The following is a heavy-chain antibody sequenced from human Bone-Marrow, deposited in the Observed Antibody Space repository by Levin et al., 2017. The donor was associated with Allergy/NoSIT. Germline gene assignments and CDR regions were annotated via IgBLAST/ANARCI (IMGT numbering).Heavy chain of an antibody. V-gene: IGHV5-10-1*01. CDR3: ATTHRSSWYLPLV. J-gene: IGHJ6*04. D-gene: IGHD6-13*01. Sequence: KFGESLKISCKDSGYSFTSYWISWVRQMPGKGLEWMGRIDPSDSYTNYSPSFQGHVTISADKSISTAYLQWSSLKASDTAMYYCATTHRSSWYLPLVWGKGTTVSVSS. CDR1: GYSFTSYW. CDR2: IDPSDSYT.